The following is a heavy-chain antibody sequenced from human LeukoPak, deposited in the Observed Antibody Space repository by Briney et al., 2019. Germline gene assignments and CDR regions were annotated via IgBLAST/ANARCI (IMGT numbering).Heavy chain of an antibody. V-gene: IGHV4-59*11. D-gene: IGHD7-27*01. J-gene: IGHJ6*03. Sequence: SETLFLTCTVSGGSISSHYWSWIRQPPGKGLEWIGYIYYSGSTNYNPSLKSRVTISADTSKNQFSLKLSSVTAADTAVYYCATFPGDYQDVWGKGTTVTVSS. CDR2: IYYSGST. CDR3: ATFPGDYQDV. CDR1: GGSISSHY.